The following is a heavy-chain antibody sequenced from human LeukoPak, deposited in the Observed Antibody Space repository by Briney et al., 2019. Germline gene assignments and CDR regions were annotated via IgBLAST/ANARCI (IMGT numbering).Heavy chain of an antibody. CDR3: ASSSGWYLSSDY. D-gene: IGHD6-19*01. V-gene: IGHV3-33*08. CDR1: GFTFSSYW. J-gene: IGHJ4*02. CDR2: IWYDGSDK. Sequence: PGGSLRLSCTASGFTFSSYWMSWVRQAPGKGLEWVAVIWYDGSDKYHADSVKGRFTISRDNSKNMLYLQMNSLRAEDTAVYYCASSSGWYLSSDYWGQGTLVTVSS.